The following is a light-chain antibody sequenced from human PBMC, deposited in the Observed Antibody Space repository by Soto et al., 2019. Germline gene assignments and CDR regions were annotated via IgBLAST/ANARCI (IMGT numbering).Light chain of an antibody. V-gene: IGKV1-6*01. J-gene: IGKJ2*01. Sequence: AIEMTQSPSSLSVSVGDRVTITCRASQGIRHDLGWYQQKPGKAPELLIYAASILQSGVPSRFRGGGSGTSFTLTITNLQPEDFASYYCLQSFSSPRTFGQGTKLDI. CDR2: AAS. CDR3: LQSFSSPRT. CDR1: QGIRHD.